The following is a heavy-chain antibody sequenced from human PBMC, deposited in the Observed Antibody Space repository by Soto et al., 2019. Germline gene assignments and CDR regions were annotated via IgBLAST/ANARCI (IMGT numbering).Heavy chain of an antibody. CDR2: IYYSGST. CDR3: ARDRGPDGGYDYFWFDP. D-gene: IGHD5-12*01. V-gene: IGHV4-4*02. J-gene: IGHJ5*02. CDR1: GGSISSSNW. Sequence: QVQLQESGPGLVKPSGTLSLTCAVSGGSISSSNWWSWVRQPPGKGLEWIGEIYYSGSTYYNPSLKSRVTISVDTSKNQFSLKLSSVTAADTAVYYCARDRGPDGGYDYFWFDPWGQGTLVTVSS.